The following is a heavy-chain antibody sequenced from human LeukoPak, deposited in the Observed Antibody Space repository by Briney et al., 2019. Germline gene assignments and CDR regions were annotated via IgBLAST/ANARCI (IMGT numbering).Heavy chain of an antibody. D-gene: IGHD1-26*01. J-gene: IGHJ4*02. Sequence: ASVKVSCKASGYTFTGYFVHWVRQAPGQGLEWMGWINPKSGGTKYAQKFQGRVTMTRDTSINTAYMELSRLRSDDTAVYYCARDGPGEKSNFDFWGQGTLVTVSS. V-gene: IGHV1-2*02. CDR2: INPKSGGT. CDR3: ARDGPGEKSNFDF. CDR1: GYTFTGYF.